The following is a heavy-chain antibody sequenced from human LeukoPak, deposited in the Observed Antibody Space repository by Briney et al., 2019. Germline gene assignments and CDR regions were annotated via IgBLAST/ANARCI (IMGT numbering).Heavy chain of an antibody. CDR2: ISGSGGST. CDR3: AKGYSYGPIRY. CDR1: GFTFSSYA. J-gene: IGHJ4*02. V-gene: IGHV3-23*01. D-gene: IGHD5-18*01. Sequence: GGSLRLSCAASGFTFSSYAMSWVRQAAGKGLEWVSAISGSGGSTYYADSVKGRFTISRDNSKNTLYLQMNSLRAEDTAVYYCAKGYSYGPIRYWGQGTLVTVSS.